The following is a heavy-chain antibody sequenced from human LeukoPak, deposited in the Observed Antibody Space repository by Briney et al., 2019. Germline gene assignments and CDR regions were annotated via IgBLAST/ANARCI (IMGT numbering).Heavy chain of an antibody. CDR2: ISGSGDNT. CDR1: GFTFSSYA. V-gene: IGHV3-23*01. CDR3: AKGGLVHRFDP. J-gene: IGHJ5*02. Sequence: PGGSLRLSCAASGFTFSSYAVSWVRQAPGKGLEWVSGISGSGDNTYYADSVKGRFTISRDNSKNTLCLQMNSLRADDTAVYYCAKGGLVHRFDPWGQGTLVTVSS.